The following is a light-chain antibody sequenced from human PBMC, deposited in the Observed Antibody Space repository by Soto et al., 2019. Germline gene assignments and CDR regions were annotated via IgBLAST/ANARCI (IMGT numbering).Light chain of an antibody. J-gene: IGKJ1*01. CDR3: QKYNSAPWT. V-gene: IGKV3-15*01. Sequence: EIVMTQSPSTLSVSPGERATLSCRASQSVSSNLAWYQQKPGQAPRLLISGASTGATGIPPRFSGSGSGTDFTLTVSSLQPEDVATYYCQKYNSAPWTFGQGTKV. CDR1: QSVSSN. CDR2: GAS.